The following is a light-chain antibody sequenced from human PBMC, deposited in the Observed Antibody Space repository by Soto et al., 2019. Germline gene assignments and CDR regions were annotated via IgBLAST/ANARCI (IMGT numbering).Light chain of an antibody. CDR2: GAS. CDR1: QSVSDNY. Sequence: EIVLTQSPGTLSLSPGERGTLSCRASQSVSDNYLAWYQHKPGQAPRLLIYGASSRATGIPDRFSGSGSGTDFTLTISRLEPEDFAVYYCQQHNNWPTFGQGTRLEIK. J-gene: IGKJ5*01. V-gene: IGKV3D-20*02. CDR3: QQHNNWPT.